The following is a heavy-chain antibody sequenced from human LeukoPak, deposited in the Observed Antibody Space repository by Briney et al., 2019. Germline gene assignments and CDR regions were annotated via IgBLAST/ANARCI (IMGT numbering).Heavy chain of an antibody. D-gene: IGHD6-13*01. J-gene: IGHJ4*02. CDR3: ARRIYPSIAAAVDY. V-gene: IGHV5-51*01. CDR1: GYSFSSYW. Sequence: GESLKISYKASGYSFSSYWIGWVRQMPGRGLEWLVILFPGNSNTRYSPSFQGQVTISADMSTSTAYLQLSSLKASDTAMYYCARRIYPSIAAAVDYWGQGTLVTVSS. CDR2: LFPGNSNT.